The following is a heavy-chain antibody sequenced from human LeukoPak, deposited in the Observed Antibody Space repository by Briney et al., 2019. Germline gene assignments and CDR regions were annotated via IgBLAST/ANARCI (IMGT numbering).Heavy chain of an antibody. CDR3: AKAPDSSGYYNYFDY. V-gene: IGHV3-30*18. CDR2: ISYDGSNK. Sequence: GGSLRLSCAASGFTFSSYGMHWVRQAPGKGLDWVAVISYDGSNKYYADSVKGRFTISRDNSNNTLYLQMNSLRAEDTAVYYCAKAPDSSGYYNYFDYWGQGTLVTVSS. CDR1: GFTFSSYG. J-gene: IGHJ4*02. D-gene: IGHD3-22*01.